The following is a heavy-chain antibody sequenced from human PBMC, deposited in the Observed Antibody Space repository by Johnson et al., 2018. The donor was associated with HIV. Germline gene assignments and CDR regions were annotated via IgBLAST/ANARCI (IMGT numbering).Heavy chain of an antibody. D-gene: IGHD1-26*01. CDR1: GFTFSSYW. Sequence: VQLVESGGGLVQPGGSLRLSCAVSGFTFSSYWMSWVRQAPGKGLEWVANIKQDGSEKYYVDSVKGRFTISRDNAKNSLYLQMNSLRAEDTAVYYCAREVSLRVGATLPPSYAFDIWGQGTLVSVSS. V-gene: IGHV3-7*01. J-gene: IGHJ3*02. CDR3: AREVSLRVGATLPPSYAFDI. CDR2: IKQDGSEK.